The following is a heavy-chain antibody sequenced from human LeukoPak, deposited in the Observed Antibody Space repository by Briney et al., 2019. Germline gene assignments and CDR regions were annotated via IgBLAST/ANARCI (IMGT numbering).Heavy chain of an antibody. Sequence: ASVKVSCKASGYTFTGYAISWVRQAPGQGLEWMGWISADNGNTDYAQRFQGRVTMTTDTSTSTAYMELRSLRSDDTAVYYCARAGTGVDYWGQGTLVTVSS. CDR2: ISADNGNT. V-gene: IGHV1-18*01. J-gene: IGHJ4*02. CDR1: GYTFTGYA. D-gene: IGHD3-10*01. CDR3: ARAGTGVDY.